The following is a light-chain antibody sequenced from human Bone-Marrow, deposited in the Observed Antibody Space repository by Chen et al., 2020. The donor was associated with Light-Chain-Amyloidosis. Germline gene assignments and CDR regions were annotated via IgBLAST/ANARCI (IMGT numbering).Light chain of an antibody. Sequence: NYMLTQPHSVSESPGKTVIISCTRTSGSIATNYVQWYQQRPGSSPTTVIYEDDQRPSGVPDRFSGSIDRSSNSASLTISGLKTEDESDYYCQSYQGSSQGVFGGGTKLTVL. CDR3: QSYQGSSQGV. J-gene: IGLJ3*02. CDR2: EDD. CDR1: SGSIATNY. V-gene: IGLV6-57*01.